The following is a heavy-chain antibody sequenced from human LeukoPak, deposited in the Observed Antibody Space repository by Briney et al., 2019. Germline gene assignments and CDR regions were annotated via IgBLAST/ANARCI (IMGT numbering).Heavy chain of an antibody. CDR2: IYYGEGT. Sequence: SETLSLTCTVSGGSISSYYWSWIRQPPGKGLEWIGYIYYGEGTNSNPSLKSRVTVSLDKPNNQFSLKLTSVTAADTAVYYCATSKYSGAWYGFDSWGQGNLVTVSS. V-gene: IGHV4-59*08. CDR1: GGSISSYY. J-gene: IGHJ4*02. D-gene: IGHD2-8*02. CDR3: ATSKYSGAWYGFDS.